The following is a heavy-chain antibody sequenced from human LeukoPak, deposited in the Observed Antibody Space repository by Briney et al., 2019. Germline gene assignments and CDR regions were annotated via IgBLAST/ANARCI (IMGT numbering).Heavy chain of an antibody. CDR2: VDHYGST. J-gene: IGHJ3*02. D-gene: IGHD3-22*01. V-gene: IGHV4-34*01. CDR1: GESLSGGY. CDR3: AKAVVVSTTRLGPFDT. Sequence: SETLSLTCAVYGESLSGGYWSWIRQPPGKGLEWIGEVDHYGSTNNNPSLKSRVTISVDTSKNQFSLKLSSVAAADMAVYYCAKAVVVSTTRLGPFDTWGQGTMVTVSS.